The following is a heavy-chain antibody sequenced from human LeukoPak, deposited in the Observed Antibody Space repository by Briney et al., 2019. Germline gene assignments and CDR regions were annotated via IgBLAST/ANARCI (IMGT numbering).Heavy chain of an antibody. CDR3: ARSPGTGPKYYFDY. CDR2: ISSSSSYI. D-gene: IGHD3/OR15-3a*01. J-gene: IGHJ4*02. V-gene: IGHV3-21*01. Sequence: PGGSLRLSCRASRFSFSDYDMHWVRQAPGKGLEWVSSISSSSSYIYYADSVKGRFTISRDNAKNSLYLQMNSLRAEDTAVYYCARSPGTGPKYYFDYWGQGTLVTVSS. CDR1: RFSFSDYD.